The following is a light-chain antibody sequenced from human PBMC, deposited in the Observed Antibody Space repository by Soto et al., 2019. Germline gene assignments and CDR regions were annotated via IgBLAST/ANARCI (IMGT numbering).Light chain of an antibody. Sequence: EIVLTQSPATLSLSPGEKATLSCRASQSVSSFLGWYQQKPGQAPRLFIYDASNRAPGIPARFSGSGSGTAFPLTISSLAPEDFAVYYCQQRSSWTFGQGTKVEIK. J-gene: IGKJ1*01. CDR2: DAS. CDR3: QQRSSWT. V-gene: IGKV3-11*01. CDR1: QSVSSF.